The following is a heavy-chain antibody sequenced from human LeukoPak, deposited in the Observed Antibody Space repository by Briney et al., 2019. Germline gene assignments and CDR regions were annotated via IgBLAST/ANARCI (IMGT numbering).Heavy chain of an antibody. CDR2: ISAYNGNT. J-gene: IGHJ4*02. Sequence: ASVKVSCKASGYTFTSYGISWVRQAPGQGLEWMGWISAYNGNTNYAQKLQGRVTMTTDTSTSTAYMELRSLRSDDTAVYYCARGGPVYYDFWSGHFDYWGQGTLVTVSS. D-gene: IGHD3-3*01. V-gene: IGHV1-18*01. CDR1: GYTFTSYG. CDR3: ARGGPVYYDFWSGHFDY.